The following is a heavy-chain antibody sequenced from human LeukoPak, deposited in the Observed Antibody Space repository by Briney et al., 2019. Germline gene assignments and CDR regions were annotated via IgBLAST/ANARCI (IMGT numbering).Heavy chain of an antibody. CDR2: IYSGGTT. CDR1: GFTVSTNY. Sequence: GGSLRLSCAASGFTVSTNYMSWVRQAPGKGREWVSVIYSGGTTYYADSVKGRFTISRDNSKNTRYLQMNSLRAAETAVYYCARGRGGSRSDCWGQGTLVTVSS. CDR3: ARGRGGSRSDC. D-gene: IGHD6-13*01. V-gene: IGHV3-66*01. J-gene: IGHJ4*02.